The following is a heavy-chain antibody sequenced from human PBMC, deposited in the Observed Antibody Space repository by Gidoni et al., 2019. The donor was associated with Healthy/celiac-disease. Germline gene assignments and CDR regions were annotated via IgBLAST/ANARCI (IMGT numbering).Heavy chain of an antibody. D-gene: IGHD1-26*01. J-gene: IGHJ3*02. CDR3: ARRKGRVGAIYAFDI. CDR2: IYYSGSN. V-gene: IGHV4-39*01. CDR1: GGSISSSSYY. Sequence: QLQLQESGPALVKPSATLSLTCTVSGGSISSSSYYWGSIRQPPGKGLEWSGSIYYSGSNFYNPSLKSRVTISVDTSKNQFSLKLSCVTAADTAVYYCARRKGRVGAIYAFDIWGQGTMVTVSS.